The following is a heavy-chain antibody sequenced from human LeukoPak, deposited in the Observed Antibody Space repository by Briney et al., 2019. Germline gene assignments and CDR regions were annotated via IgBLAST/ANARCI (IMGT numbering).Heavy chain of an antibody. D-gene: IGHD1-26*01. Sequence: GGSLRLSCPASGFTVSSNYMSWVRQAPGKGLEWVSVIYSGGSTYYADSVKGRFTISRHNSKNTLYLQMNSLRAEDTAVYYCARKIGTWFDPWGQGTLVTVSS. V-gene: IGHV3-53*04. CDR2: IYSGGST. CDR3: ARKIGTWFDP. CDR1: GFTVSSNY. J-gene: IGHJ5*02.